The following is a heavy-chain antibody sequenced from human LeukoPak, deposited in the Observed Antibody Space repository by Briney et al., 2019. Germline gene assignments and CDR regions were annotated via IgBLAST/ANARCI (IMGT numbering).Heavy chain of an antibody. D-gene: IGHD6-13*01. V-gene: IGHV4-4*07. Sequence: SETLSLTCTVSGGSISSYYWSWIRQPAGKGLEWIGRIYTSGSTNYNPSLKSRVTMSVDTSKNQFSLKLSSVTAADTAVYYCARPRAAAALDAFDIWGQGTMVTVSS. J-gene: IGHJ3*02. CDR1: GGSISSYY. CDR2: IYTSGST. CDR3: ARPRAAAALDAFDI.